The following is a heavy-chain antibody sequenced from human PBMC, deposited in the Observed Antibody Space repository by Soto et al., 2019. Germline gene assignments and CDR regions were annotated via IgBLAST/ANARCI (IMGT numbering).Heavy chain of an antibody. J-gene: IGHJ3*02. CDR2: IYYSGST. Sequence: QVQLQESGPGLVKPSQTLSLTCTVSGGSISSGGYYWSWIRQHPGKGLEWIGYIYYSGSTYYNPSLKSRVTXXVXTSXNQFSLKLSSVTAADTAVYYCARNDYGDYLGAFDIWGQGTMVTVSS. V-gene: IGHV4-31*03. D-gene: IGHD4-17*01. CDR3: ARNDYGDYLGAFDI. CDR1: GGSISSGGYY.